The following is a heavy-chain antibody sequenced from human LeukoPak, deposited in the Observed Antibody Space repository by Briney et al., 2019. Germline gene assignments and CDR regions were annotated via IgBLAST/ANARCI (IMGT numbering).Heavy chain of an antibody. CDR2: INAGNGNT. CDR3: ARGYCSGGSCYNP. V-gene: IGHV1-3*01. Sequence: ASVKVSCKASGYTFTSYAMHWVRQAPGQRLEWMEWINAGNGNTKYSQKFQGRVTITRDTSASTTYMELSSLRSEDTAVYYCARGYCSGGSCYNPWGQGTLVTVSS. D-gene: IGHD2-15*01. CDR1: GYTFTSYA. J-gene: IGHJ5*02.